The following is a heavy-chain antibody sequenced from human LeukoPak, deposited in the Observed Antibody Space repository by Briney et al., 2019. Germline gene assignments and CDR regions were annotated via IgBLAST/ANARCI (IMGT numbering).Heavy chain of an antibody. Sequence: GGSLRLSCAASGFTFNSYWMIWVRQAPGKGLEWVANINPDGSGKYYVDSVKGRFTTSRDNAKKSLYLQMNSLRAEDTAVYYCASKQGDYWGQGTLVTVSS. V-gene: IGHV3-7*01. J-gene: IGHJ4*02. CDR3: ASKQGDY. CDR2: INPDGSGK. CDR1: GFTFNSYW.